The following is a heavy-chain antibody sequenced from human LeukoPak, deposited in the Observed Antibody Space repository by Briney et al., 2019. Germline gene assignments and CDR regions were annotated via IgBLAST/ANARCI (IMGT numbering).Heavy chain of an antibody. D-gene: IGHD1-1*01. J-gene: IGHJ4*02. CDR2: IYYSGST. V-gene: IGHV4-39*01. Sequence: PSETQSLTCTVSGGSVNSSSYYWGWIRQPPGKGLDWIGSIYYSGSTYYNPSLKSRVTISVDTSKSQFSLKVSSVTAADTAVYYCARYNGPFGYWGQGTLVTVSS. CDR1: GGSVNSSSYY. CDR3: ARYNGPFGY.